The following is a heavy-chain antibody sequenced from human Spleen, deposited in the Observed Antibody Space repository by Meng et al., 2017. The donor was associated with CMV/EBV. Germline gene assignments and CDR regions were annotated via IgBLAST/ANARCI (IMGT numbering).Heavy chain of an antibody. CDR1: GYTFSDYY. D-gene: IGHD6-13*01. V-gene: IGHV1-2*02. J-gene: IGHJ5*02. CDR2: INPNSGDT. CDR3: ARGGIAQPVDP. Sequence: ASVKVSCKASGYTFSDYYIYWVRQAPGQGPGWMGWINPNSGDTNYAQRFQDRVTMTRDTSISTVYMELGMLRLDDTAVYYCARGGIAQPVDPWGQGTLVTVSS.